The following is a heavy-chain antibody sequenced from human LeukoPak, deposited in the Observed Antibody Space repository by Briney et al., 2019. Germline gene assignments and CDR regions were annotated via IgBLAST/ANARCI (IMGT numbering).Heavy chain of an antibody. CDR3: ARGPTNLDAFDI. J-gene: IGHJ3*02. D-gene: IGHD5-12*01. Sequence: SETLSLTCTVSGGSISSYYWTWIRQPPGKGLEWIGYIYYSGGTNYNPSLKSRVTISVDTSKNQFSLKLSSVTAADTAVYYCARGPTNLDAFDIWGQGTMVTVSS. V-gene: IGHV4-59*01. CDR1: GGSISSYY. CDR2: IYYSGGT.